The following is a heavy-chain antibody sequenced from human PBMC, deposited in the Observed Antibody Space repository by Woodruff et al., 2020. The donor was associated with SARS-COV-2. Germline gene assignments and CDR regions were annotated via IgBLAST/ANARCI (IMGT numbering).Heavy chain of an antibody. Sequence: GWVAVISYDGSNKYYADSVKGRFTISRDNSKNTLYLQMHSLRAEDPAVYYCATASTGGPSDGSGGDAFDIWGQGTMVTV. D-gene: IGHD3-10*01. J-gene: IGHJ3*02. CDR3: ATASTGGPSDGSGGDAFDI. CDR2: ISYDGSNK. V-gene: IGHV3-30*03.